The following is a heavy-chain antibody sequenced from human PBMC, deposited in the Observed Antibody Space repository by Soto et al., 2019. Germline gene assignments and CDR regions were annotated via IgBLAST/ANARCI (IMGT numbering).Heavy chain of an antibody. CDR2: ITSRGPTM. CDR3: AKDRNWNLPFDP. D-gene: IGHD1-20*01. CDR1: GFTFSDYY. J-gene: IGHJ5*02. Sequence: QVQLVESGGGLVKPGGSLRLSCAASGFTFSDYYMSWIRQAPGKGLEWVSYITSRGPTMSYADSVKGRFTISRDNARNSLYLQMNSLRVEDTAVYYCAKDRNWNLPFDPWGQGTLVTVSS. V-gene: IGHV3-11*01.